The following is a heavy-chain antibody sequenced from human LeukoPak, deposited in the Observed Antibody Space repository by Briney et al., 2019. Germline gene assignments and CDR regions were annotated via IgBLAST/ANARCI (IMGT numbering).Heavy chain of an antibody. CDR2: ISYDGSNK. J-gene: IGHJ4*02. CDR3: ARAGYRGRFDY. V-gene: IGHV3-30*19. Sequence: PGGSLRLSCAASGFTFSSYGMHWVRQAPGKGLEWVAVISYDGSNKYYADSVKGRFTISRDNSKNTLYLQMNSLRAEDTAVYYCARAGYRGRFDYWGQGTLVTVSS. D-gene: IGHD5-12*01. CDR1: GFTFSSYG.